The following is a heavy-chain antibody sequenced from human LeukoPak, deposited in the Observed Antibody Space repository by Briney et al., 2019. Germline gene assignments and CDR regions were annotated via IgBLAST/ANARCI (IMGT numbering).Heavy chain of an antibody. D-gene: IGHD2-15*01. Sequence: GGSLRLSCAASGFTFSSYGMHWVRKAPGKGLEWVAVIWYDGSNKYYADSVKGRFTISRDNSKNTLYLQMNSLRAEDTAVYYCARFDPPPAGSLDYWGQGTLVTVSS. CDR3: ARFDPPPAGSLDY. CDR1: GFTFSSYG. J-gene: IGHJ4*02. V-gene: IGHV3-33*01. CDR2: IWYDGSNK.